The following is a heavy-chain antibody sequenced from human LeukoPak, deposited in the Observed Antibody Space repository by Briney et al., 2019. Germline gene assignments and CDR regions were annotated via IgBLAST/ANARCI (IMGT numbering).Heavy chain of an antibody. CDR2: INAGNGNT. D-gene: IGHD5-12*01. J-gene: IGHJ4*02. Sequence: ASVKVSCKASGYTFTSYAMHWVRQAPGQRLEWMGWINAGNGNTKYSQKFQGRVTITRDTSASTAYMELSGLRSEDTAVYYCARVSKRGGYDWYFDYWGQGTLVTVSS. V-gene: IGHV1-3*01. CDR1: GYTFTSYA. CDR3: ARVSKRGGYDWYFDY.